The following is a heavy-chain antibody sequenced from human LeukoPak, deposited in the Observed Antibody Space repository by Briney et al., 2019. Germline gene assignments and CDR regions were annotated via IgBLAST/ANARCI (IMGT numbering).Heavy chain of an antibody. CDR1: GYSFSNYG. D-gene: IGHD5-18*01. CDR2: ISGYNGNT. V-gene: IGHV1-18*01. Sequence: GASVPVSCKASGYSFSNYGINWVRQAPGQGLEWMGWISGYNGNTIYAQKLQDRVSLTIDTSTTTVYMELRSLQSDDTAVYYWARDDRTVDTALSFQRWGQGTLVIVSS. CDR3: ARDDRTVDTALSFQR. J-gene: IGHJ1*01.